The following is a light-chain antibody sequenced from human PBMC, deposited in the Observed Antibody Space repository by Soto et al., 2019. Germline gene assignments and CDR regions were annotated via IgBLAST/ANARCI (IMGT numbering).Light chain of an antibody. J-gene: IGKJ5*01. CDR2: DAS. V-gene: IGKV1-13*02. Sequence: AIQLTQSPSSLSASVGDRVSITCRASQGIRSALAWYQHKPGKPPKILIYDASSLQSGVPSRFSGSESGTECTLTISSLQPEDFATYYCQQLKSYPFTFGQGTRLEIK. CDR3: QQLKSYPFT. CDR1: QGIRSA.